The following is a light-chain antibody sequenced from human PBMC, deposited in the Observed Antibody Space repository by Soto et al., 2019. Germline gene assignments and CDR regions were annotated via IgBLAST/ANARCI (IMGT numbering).Light chain of an antibody. V-gene: IGLV2-14*01. CDR1: SSDVGGYNY. CDR3: SSYTSSNTEV. Sequence: QSALTQPASVSGSPGQSITMSCTGTSSDVGGYNYVSWYQQHPGKAPKLMIYEVSNRPSGVSNRFSGSKSGNTASLTISGLQAEDEADYYCSSYTSSNTEVFGGGTKVTVL. CDR2: EVS. J-gene: IGLJ2*01.